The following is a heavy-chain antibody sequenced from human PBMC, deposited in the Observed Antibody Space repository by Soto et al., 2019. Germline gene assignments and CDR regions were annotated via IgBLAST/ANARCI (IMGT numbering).Heavy chain of an antibody. V-gene: IGHV4-39*01. D-gene: IGHD5-12*01. CDR3: ARGSAGYYYYYYGMDV. CDR2: IYYSGST. J-gene: IGHJ6*02. CDR1: GGSISSSSYY. Sequence: SETLSLTCTVSGGSISSSSYYWGWIRQPPGKGLEWIGSIYYSGSTYYNPSLKSRVTISVDTSKNQFSLKLSSVTAADTAVYYCARGSAGYYYYYYGMDVWGQGTTVT.